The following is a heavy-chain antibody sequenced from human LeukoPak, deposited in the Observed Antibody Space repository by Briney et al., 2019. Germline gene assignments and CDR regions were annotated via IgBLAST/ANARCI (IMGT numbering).Heavy chain of an antibody. CDR1: GFTFSDYY. V-gene: IGHV3-11*01. D-gene: IGHD5-18*01. Sequence: KPGGSLRLSCAASGFTFSDYYMSWIRQAPGKGLEWVSYISSSGSTIYYADSVKGRFTISRDNANNSLYLQMNSLRAEDTAVYYCARDGEDPAMDYYYYMDVWGKGTTVTVSS. J-gene: IGHJ6*03. CDR2: ISSSGSTI. CDR3: ARDGEDPAMDYYYYMDV.